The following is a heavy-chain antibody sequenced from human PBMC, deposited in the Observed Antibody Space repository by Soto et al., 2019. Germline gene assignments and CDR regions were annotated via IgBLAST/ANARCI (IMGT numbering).Heavy chain of an antibody. CDR1: GGSISSYY. CDR2: IYYSGST. Sequence: SETLSLTCTVSGGSISSYYWSWIRQPPGKGLEWIGYIYYSGSTNYNPSLKSRVTISVDTSKNQFSLKLSSVTAADTAVYYCARHFGAAAAGAIEYWGQGTLVTVSS. CDR3: ARHFGAAAAGAIEY. J-gene: IGHJ4*02. V-gene: IGHV4-59*08. D-gene: IGHD6-13*01.